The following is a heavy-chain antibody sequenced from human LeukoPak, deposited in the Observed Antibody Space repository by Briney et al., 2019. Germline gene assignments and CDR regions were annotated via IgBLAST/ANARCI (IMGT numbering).Heavy chain of an antibody. CDR2: ISNDGITR. D-gene: IGHD2-15*01. Sequence: GGSLRLSCAASGFTFNQYVIHWARQAPGKGLEWVAVISNDGITRFYATSVKGRCTISRDDSKNTVYLQLSSLRVEDTAVYYCASRYCSGGSCYSGYYFDYWGQGTLVTVSS. CDR3: ASRYCSGGSCYSGYYFDY. V-gene: IGHV3-30*04. CDR1: GFTFNQYV. J-gene: IGHJ4*02.